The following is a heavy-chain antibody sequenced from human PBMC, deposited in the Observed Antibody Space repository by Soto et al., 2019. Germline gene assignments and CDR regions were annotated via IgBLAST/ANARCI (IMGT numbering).Heavy chain of an antibody. CDR3: ARGWFGPDV. Sequence: GGSLRLSCAASGFTFDDYAMHWVRQAPGKGLEWVSGIDNAGTDSTYADSVKGRFTSSRDNAKNMLYLQMNSLRVEDTAVYYCARGWFGPDVWGKGTTVTVSS. CDR1: GFTFDDYA. CDR2: IDNAGTDS. J-gene: IGHJ6*04. D-gene: IGHD3-10*01. V-gene: IGHV3-74*01.